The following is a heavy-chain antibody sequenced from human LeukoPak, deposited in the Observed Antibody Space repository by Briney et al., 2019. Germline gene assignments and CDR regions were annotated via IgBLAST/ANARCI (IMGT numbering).Heavy chain of an antibody. CDR3: ARPVSYYGPPQAFDF. CDR1: GYSFISYW. V-gene: IGHV5-51*01. Sequence: GESLKISCKGSGYSFISYWIGWGRQMPGKVLEWMGIIYPGDSDSRYSPSFQGQVTFSADKSISTAYLQWSSLKASDTAMYYCARPVSYYGPPQAFDFWGQGTMVTVSS. D-gene: IGHD3-16*01. J-gene: IGHJ3*01. CDR2: IYPGDSDS.